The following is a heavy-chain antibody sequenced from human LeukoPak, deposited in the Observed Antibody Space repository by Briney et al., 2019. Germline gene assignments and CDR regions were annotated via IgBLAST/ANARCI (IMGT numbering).Heavy chain of an antibody. D-gene: IGHD5-24*01. CDR3: ARDHPPGDGYNSWYFDY. V-gene: IGHV4-4*07. J-gene: IGHJ4*02. CDR1: GGSISSYY. Sequence: SETLSLTCTVSGGSISSYYWSWIRQPAGKGLGWIGRIYTSGSPNYNPSLKSRVTISVDTPKNQFSLTLSSVTAADTAVYYCARDHPPGDGYNSWYFDYWGQGTLVTVSS. CDR2: IYTSGSP.